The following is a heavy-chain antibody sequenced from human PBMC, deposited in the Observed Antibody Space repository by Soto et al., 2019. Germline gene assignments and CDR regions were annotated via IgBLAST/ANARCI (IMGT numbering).Heavy chain of an antibody. J-gene: IGHJ4*02. CDR2: INTYSDRT. Sequence: ASVKVSCKASGYTFINYCISWVLEAPGQGLEWLGWINTYSDRTNYAQEFQGRVSMTTEKSTSTVYMELRSLRSGDTALYYCARDYTGRGYFDHWGQGSLVTVSS. D-gene: IGHD2-8*02. CDR1: GYTFINYC. CDR3: ARDYTGRGYFDH. V-gene: IGHV1-18*04.